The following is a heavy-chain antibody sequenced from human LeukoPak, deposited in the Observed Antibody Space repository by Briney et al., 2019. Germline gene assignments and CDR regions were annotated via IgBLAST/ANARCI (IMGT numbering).Heavy chain of an antibody. CDR1: GGSISSSSYY. J-gene: IGHJ4*02. CDR2: IYYSGST. Sequence: PSETLSLTCTVSGGSISSSSYYWGWIRQPPGKGLEWIGSIYYSGSTYYNPSLKSRVTISVDTSKNQISLKLSSVTAADTAVYYCARQYYYDSSGYYYWGQGTLVTVSS. CDR3: ARQYYYDSSGYYY. V-gene: IGHV4-39*01. D-gene: IGHD3-22*01.